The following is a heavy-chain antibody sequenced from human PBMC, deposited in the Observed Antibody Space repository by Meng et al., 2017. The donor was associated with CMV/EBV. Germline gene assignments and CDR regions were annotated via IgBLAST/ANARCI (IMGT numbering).Heavy chain of an antibody. D-gene: IGHD1-26*01. V-gene: IGHV4-34*01. CDR1: GGSFSCYY. J-gene: IGHJ4*02. Sequence: QVPSLDGGAGLWKPSRTLSLTCAVYGGSFSCYYWSWIRQPPGKGLEWIGEINHSGSTNYNPSLKSRVTISVDTSKNQFSLKLSSVTAADTAVYYCARGVGATGKADYWGQGTLVTVSS. CDR3: ARGVGATGKADY. CDR2: INHSGST.